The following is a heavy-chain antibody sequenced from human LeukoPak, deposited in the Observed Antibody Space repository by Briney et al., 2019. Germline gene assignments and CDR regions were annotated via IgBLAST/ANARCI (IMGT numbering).Heavy chain of an antibody. V-gene: IGHV1-46*01. D-gene: IGHD6-19*01. Sequence: ASVKVSCKASGYTFTSYYMHWVRQAPGQGLEWMGIINPSGGSTSYAQKFQGRVTMTRDMSTSTVYMELSSLRSEDTAVYYCARDTVGSGWYRVRNWFDPWGQGTLVTVSS. CDR2: INPSGGST. CDR1: GYTFTSYY. J-gene: IGHJ5*02. CDR3: ARDTVGSGWYRVRNWFDP.